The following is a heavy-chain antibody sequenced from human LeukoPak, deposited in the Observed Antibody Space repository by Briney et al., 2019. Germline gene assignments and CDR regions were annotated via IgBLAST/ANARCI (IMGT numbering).Heavy chain of an antibody. Sequence: ASVKVSCKVSGYSFTGYYMHWVRQAPGEGLEWMGRINPNSGGTNYAQKFQGRVTMTGDTSISTAYMELSRLRSDDTAVYYCARDGNYLEGTSCHVWGQGTLVTVSS. CDR2: INPNSGGT. V-gene: IGHV1-2*02. D-gene: IGHD2-2*01. CDR3: ARDGNYLEGTSCHV. J-gene: IGHJ4*02. CDR1: GYSFTGYY.